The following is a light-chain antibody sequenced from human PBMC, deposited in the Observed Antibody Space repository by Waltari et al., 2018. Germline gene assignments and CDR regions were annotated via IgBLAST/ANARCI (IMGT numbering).Light chain of an antibody. J-gene: IGLJ3*02. CDR1: NIGSKS. CDR3: QVWDSSGDGV. V-gene: IGLV3-21*04. CDR2: YDG. Sequence: SYVLTQPSSVSVAPGKTATITCGGNNIGSKSVHWYQQKPGQAPVLVISYDGDRPSGIPERFSGSNSGSMATLTISRVEVGDEADYYCQVWDSSGDGVFGGGTKLTVL.